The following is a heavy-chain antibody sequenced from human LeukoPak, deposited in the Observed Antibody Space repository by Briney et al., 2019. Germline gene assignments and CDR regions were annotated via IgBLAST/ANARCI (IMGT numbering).Heavy chain of an antibody. CDR1: GGSLSSYY. J-gene: IGHJ6*04. Sequence: PETLSLTCTVSGGSLSSYYGGSIRQPPGQRLEYSGYISHSGSTNSNPSPKSRVTISLDTSKNQFSLKLTSVTAADTAVYYCGRVSAAAVEPWGKGTTVTISS. V-gene: IGHV4-59*01. D-gene: IGHD6-13*01. CDR3: GRVSAAAVEP. CDR2: ISHSGST.